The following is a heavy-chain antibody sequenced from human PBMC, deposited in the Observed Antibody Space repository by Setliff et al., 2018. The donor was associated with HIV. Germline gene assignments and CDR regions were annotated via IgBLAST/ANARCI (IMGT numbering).Heavy chain of an antibody. V-gene: IGHV1-69*06. D-gene: IGHD6-6*01. Sequence: VASVKVSCKASGGSFSSYAINWVRQAPGQGLEWMGRIIPMFGTENYAQKFQGRVTLTADKFTTTAYMELSRLTSDDTAVYYCARGHSSSTNWFFDLWGRGTRVTVSS. CDR2: IIPMFGTE. CDR3: ARGHSSSTNWFFDL. J-gene: IGHJ2*01. CDR1: GGSFSSYA.